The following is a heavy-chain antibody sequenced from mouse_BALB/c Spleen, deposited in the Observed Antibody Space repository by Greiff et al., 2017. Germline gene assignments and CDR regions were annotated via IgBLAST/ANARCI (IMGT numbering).Heavy chain of an antibody. CDR3: TRSGRDFDY. Sequence: QVQLQQPGAELVRPGASVTLSCKASGYTFTDYEMHWVKQTPVHGLEWIGAIDPETGGTAYNQKFKGKATLTADKSSSTAYMELRSLTSEDSAVYYCTRSGRDFDYWGQGTTLTVSS. CDR1: GYTFTDYE. CDR2: IDPETGGT. J-gene: IGHJ2*01. V-gene: IGHV1-15*01. D-gene: IGHD3-1*01.